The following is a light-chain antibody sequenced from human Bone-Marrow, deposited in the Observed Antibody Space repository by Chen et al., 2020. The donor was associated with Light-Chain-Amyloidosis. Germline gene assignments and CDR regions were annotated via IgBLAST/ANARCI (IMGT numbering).Light chain of an antibody. CDR3: QQCYSVPFT. Sequence: IVMTPSPDSLALSLGVRATITCKSSQNLFYHSNNKDYLAWYQQKAGQPPKLRMKWTSSRKSGEQDRCSGSGSETDVTITISSLQSEDVAVYYCQQCYSVPFTFGPGIKVEIK. CDR2: WTS. J-gene: IGKJ3*01. V-gene: IGKV4-1*01. CDR1: QNLFYHSNNKDY.